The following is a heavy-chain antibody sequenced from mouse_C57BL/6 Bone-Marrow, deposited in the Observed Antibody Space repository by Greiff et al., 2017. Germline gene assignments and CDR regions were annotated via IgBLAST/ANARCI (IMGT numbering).Heavy chain of an antibody. D-gene: IGHD1-1*01. V-gene: IGHV1-26*01. CDR1: GYTFTDYY. CDR2: INPNNGGT. J-gene: IGHJ2*01. Sequence: VQLQQSGPELVKPGASVKISCKASGYTFTDYYMNWVKQSHGKSLEWIGDINPNNGGTSYNQKFKGKATLTADKSSSTAYMELRSLTSEDSAVYYCARGVTTVVFDYWGQGTTLTVSS. CDR3: ARGVTTVVFDY.